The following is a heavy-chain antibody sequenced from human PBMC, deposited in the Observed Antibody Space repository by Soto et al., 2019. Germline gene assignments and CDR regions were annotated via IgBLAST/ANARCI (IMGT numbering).Heavy chain of an antibody. V-gene: IGHV3-33*01. CDR2: IWYDGSNK. CDR1: GFTFSSYG. D-gene: IGHD6-13*01. CDR3: AREKVVAAAGSDY. J-gene: IGHJ4*02. Sequence: PGGSLRLSCAASGFTFSSYGMHWVRQAPGKGLEWVAVIWYDGSNKYYADSVKGRFTISRDNSKNTLYLQMNSLRAEDTAVYYCAREKVVAAAGSDYWGQGTLVTVAS.